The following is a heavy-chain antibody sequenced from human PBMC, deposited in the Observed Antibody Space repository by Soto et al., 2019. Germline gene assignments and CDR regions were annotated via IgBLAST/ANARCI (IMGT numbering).Heavy chain of an antibody. CDR1: GDSVTISDYY. J-gene: IGHJ4*02. CDR2: IHYSGST. Sequence: QLQLQESGPGLVKPSETLSLTCTVSGDSVTISDYYWGWIRQPPGKGLEWIGSIHYSGSTYYNPSLKSRVTISGGTSKKQFSLKLTSVTAADAAVYYCAAHDSGGYYAEYWCQGTLVTVSA. D-gene: IGHD3-22*01. CDR3: AAHDSGGYYAEY. V-gene: IGHV4-39*01.